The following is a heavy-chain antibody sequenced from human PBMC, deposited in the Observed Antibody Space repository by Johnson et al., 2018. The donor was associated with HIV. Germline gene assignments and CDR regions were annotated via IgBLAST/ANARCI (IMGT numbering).Heavy chain of an antibody. D-gene: IGHD3-16*02. V-gene: IGHV3-15*01. CDR3: TTAIFIDAFDI. Sequence: MQLVESGGGLVKPGGSLRLSCAASGFTFSNVWMSWVRQAPGKGLEWVGRIKRKIEGEATDYAAPVKGRFTISRDDSKNTLFLQRSSLKTDDTAVYYCTTAIFIDAFDIWGQGTMVTVSS. CDR2: IKRKIEGEAT. J-gene: IGHJ3*02. CDR1: GFTFSNVW.